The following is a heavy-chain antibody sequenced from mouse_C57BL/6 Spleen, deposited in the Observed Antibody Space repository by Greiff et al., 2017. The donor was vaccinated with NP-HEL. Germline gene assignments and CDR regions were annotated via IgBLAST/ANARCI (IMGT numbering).Heavy chain of an antibody. Sequence: VQLQQPGTELVKPGASVKLSCKASGYTFTSYWMHWVKQRPGQGLEWIGNINPSNGGTNYNEKFKSKATLTVDKSSSTAYMQLSSLTSEDSAVYYCARERYITTVVASDVWGTGTTVTVSS. CDR3: ARERYITTVVASDV. CDR1: GYTFTSYW. V-gene: IGHV1-53*01. CDR2: INPSNGGT. J-gene: IGHJ1*03. D-gene: IGHD1-1*01.